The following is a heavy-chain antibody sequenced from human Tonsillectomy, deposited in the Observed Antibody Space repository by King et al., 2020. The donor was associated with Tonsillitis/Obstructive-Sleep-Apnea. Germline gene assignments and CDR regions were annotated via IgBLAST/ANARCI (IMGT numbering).Heavy chain of an antibody. CDR1: GFTFSSYG. Sequence: QLVQSGGGVVQPGRSLRLSCAASGFTFSSYGMHWVRQAPGKGLEWVAVISYDGSNKYYADSVKGRFTISRDNSKNTLYLQMNSLRAEDTAVYYCVKVRLRFLEWLLGHYYYYYYGMDVWGQGTTVTVSS. CDR2: ISYDGSNK. V-gene: IGHV3-30*18. J-gene: IGHJ6*02. D-gene: IGHD3-3*01. CDR3: VKVRLRFLEWLLGHYYYYYYGMDV.